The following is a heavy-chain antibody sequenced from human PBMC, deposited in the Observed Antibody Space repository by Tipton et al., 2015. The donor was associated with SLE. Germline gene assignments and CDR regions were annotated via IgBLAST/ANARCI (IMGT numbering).Heavy chain of an antibody. Sequence: QSGAEVKKPGASVKVSCKASGYTFTTYGISWVRQAPGQGLEWMGWISTYHGNTHYGQKFQGRVTMTTDTSTRTAYMDLTSLRSDDTAVYYCARGYSGSPGAFEIWGQGTMVTVSS. D-gene: IGHD1-26*01. CDR3: ARGYSGSPGAFEI. CDR1: GYTFTTYG. J-gene: IGHJ3*02. V-gene: IGHV1-18*01. CDR2: ISTYHGNT.